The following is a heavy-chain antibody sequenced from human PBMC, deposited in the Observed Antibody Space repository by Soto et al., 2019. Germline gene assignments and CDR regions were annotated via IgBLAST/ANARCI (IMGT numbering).Heavy chain of an antibody. Sequence: QVQLQESGPELVKPSQTLSLTCSVSGGSITTNGHYWTWIRQHPGQGLEWIAYIYYTGNSYLNPSLKSRLSISVDTSKTQFSLELRSVTAADTAVYYCAREQWGFHSWGQGTLVTVSS. V-gene: IGHV4-31*03. CDR2: IYYTGNS. D-gene: IGHD6-19*01. CDR1: GGSITTNGHY. CDR3: AREQWGFHS. J-gene: IGHJ4*02.